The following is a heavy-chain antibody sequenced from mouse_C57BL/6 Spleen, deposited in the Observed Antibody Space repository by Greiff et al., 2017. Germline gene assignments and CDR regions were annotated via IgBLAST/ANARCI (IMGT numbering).Heavy chain of an antibody. Sequence: EVQLQQSGPVLVKPGASVKMSCKASGYTFTDYYMHWVKQSHGQGLEWIGVINPYNGGTSYNQKFKGKATLTVDTSSSTAYMELNSLTSEDSAVYYCARDYGSSYGFAYWGQGTLVTVSA. J-gene: IGHJ3*01. CDR1: GYTFTDYY. CDR2: INPYNGGT. CDR3: ARDYGSSYGFAY. D-gene: IGHD1-1*01. V-gene: IGHV1-19*01.